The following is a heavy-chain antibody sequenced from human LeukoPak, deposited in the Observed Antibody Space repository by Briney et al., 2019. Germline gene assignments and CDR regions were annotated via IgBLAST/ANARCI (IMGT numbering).Heavy chain of an antibody. Sequence: NPSETLSLTCAVYGGSFSGYYWSWIRQPPGKGLEWIGEINHSGSTNYNPSLKSRVTISVDTSKNQFSLKLSSVTAADTAVYYCARGRWSSGWFDYWGQGTLVTVSS. CDR1: GGSFSGYY. J-gene: IGHJ4*02. CDR2: INHSGST. CDR3: ARGRWSSGWFDY. V-gene: IGHV4-34*01. D-gene: IGHD6-19*01.